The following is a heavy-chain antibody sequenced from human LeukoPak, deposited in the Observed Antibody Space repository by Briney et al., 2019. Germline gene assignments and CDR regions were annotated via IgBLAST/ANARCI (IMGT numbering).Heavy chain of an antibody. J-gene: IGHJ3*02. Sequence: SETLSLTCAVYGGSFSGYYWSWIRQPPGKGLEWIGEINHSGSTNYNPSLKSRVTISVHTSKNQFSLKLSSVTAADTAVYYCARKIPCSAGSFYPINIWGQGTMVTVSS. CDR2: INHSGST. V-gene: IGHV4-34*01. CDR3: ARKIPCSAGSFYPINI. D-gene: IGHD2-15*01. CDR1: GGSFSGYY.